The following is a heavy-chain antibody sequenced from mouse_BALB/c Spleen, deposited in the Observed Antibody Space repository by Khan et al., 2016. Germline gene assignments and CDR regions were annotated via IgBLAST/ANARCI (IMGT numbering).Heavy chain of an antibody. Sequence: QIQLVQSGPELKKPGETVKISCKASGYTFRNYGINWVTQAPGKGLKWMGWINTNTEESIFAEEFKGRFAFSLETSASTAYLRINNLKNEDTATYFCAIYGSSAYFDSWGRDTTLTVSS. V-gene: IGHV9-3*02. D-gene: IGHD1-1*01. CDR2: INTNTEES. CDR1: GYTFRNYG. CDR3: AIYGSSAYFDS. J-gene: IGHJ2*01.